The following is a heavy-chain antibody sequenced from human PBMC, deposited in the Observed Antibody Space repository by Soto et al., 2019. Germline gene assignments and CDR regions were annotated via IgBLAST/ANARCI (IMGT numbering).Heavy chain of an antibody. CDR2: IWYDGSNK. Sequence: QVQLVESGGGVVQPGRSLRLSCAASGFTFSSYGMHWVRQAPGKGLEWVAVIWYDGSNKYYADSVKGRFTISRDNSKNTLYLQMNSLRAEDTAVYYCARDLSRIAVDYWGQGTLVTVSS. V-gene: IGHV3-33*01. CDR1: GFTFSSYG. CDR3: ARDLSRIAVDY. D-gene: IGHD6-19*01. J-gene: IGHJ4*02.